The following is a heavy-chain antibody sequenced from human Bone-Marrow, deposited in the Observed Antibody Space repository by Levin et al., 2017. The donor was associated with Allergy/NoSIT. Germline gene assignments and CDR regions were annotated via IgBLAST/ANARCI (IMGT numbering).Heavy chain of an antibody. J-gene: IGHJ4*02. CDR3: AKDYSGTYAGFED. D-gene: IGHD1-26*01. Sequence: GESLKISCVASGFTFSTYGMSWVRQAPGKGPEWVSGISGNGGNTYYADSVKGRFTISRDYSRDYSKNTLYLQMNSLRVEDTAIYYCAKDYSGTYAGFEDWGQGTLVTVSS. CDR2: ISGNGGNT. CDR1: GFTFSTYG. V-gene: IGHV3-23*01.